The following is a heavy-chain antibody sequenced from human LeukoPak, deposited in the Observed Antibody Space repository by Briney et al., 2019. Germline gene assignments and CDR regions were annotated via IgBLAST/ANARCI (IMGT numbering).Heavy chain of an antibody. Sequence: ASVKVCCKASGYTFTGYYIHWVRQAPGQALEWMAWINPDSGDTRYSQKFQGRVTVTRDTSISTAYMELSRLRSDDTAVYYCARGPIVTSDWGQGTLVTVSS. V-gene: IGHV1-2*02. J-gene: IGHJ4*02. CDR3: ARGPIVTSD. D-gene: IGHD4-11*01. CDR2: INPDSGDT. CDR1: GYTFTGYY.